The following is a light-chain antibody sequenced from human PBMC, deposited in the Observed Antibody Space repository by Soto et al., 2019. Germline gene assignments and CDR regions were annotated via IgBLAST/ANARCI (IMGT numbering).Light chain of an antibody. Sequence: QSVLTQPPSASGTPGQRVTISCSGSNSNIGSNTVNWYQQLPGTAPRLLIYSNNQRPSGVPDRFSGSKSGTSASLAISGLQSEDEVDYYCAAWDDNLNGPHWVFGGGTKLTVL. CDR1: NSNIGSNT. J-gene: IGLJ3*02. CDR2: SNN. CDR3: AAWDDNLNGPHWV. V-gene: IGLV1-44*01.